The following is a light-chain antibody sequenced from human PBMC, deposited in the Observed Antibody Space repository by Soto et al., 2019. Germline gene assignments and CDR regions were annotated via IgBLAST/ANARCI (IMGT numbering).Light chain of an antibody. V-gene: IGKV3-20*01. CDR2: GAS. J-gene: IGKJ3*01. Sequence: EIVLTQSPGTLSLSPGERATLSCRASQSVSRSYLAWYQQKPGQAPRLLIYGASSRATGIPDRFSGSGSGTDFTLTISKLEPEDSAVYYCQQYDGSPPFTSGPGTKVDIK. CDR1: QSVSRSY. CDR3: QQYDGSPPFT.